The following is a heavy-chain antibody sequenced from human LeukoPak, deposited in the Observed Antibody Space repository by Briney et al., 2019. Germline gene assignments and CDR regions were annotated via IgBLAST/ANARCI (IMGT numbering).Heavy chain of an antibody. CDR1: GRSISSSSYY. J-gene: IGHJ4*02. CDR3: ARRYCSGGSCPFDY. Sequence: MTSDTLSLTCTVSGRSISSSSYYWGWIRQPPGKGLEWIGSIYSSGSTYYHPSLKSRVTISVDTSKNHFSLKLSSVTAADTAVYYCARRYCSGGSCPFDYWGQGTLVTVSS. D-gene: IGHD2-15*01. V-gene: IGHV4-39*02. CDR2: IYSSGST.